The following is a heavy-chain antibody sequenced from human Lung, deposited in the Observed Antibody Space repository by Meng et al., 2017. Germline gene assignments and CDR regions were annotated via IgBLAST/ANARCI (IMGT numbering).Heavy chain of an antibody. J-gene: IGHJ1*01. V-gene: IGHV3-74*01. Sequence: GGSGGGLVLPGGSLILSCAASGFTFTDHWMHWVRQGPGKGLVWVSRINRDGTKPTYADSVKGRFTISRDNAKNTLYLQMNNLRAEDTAFYYCTNDRLNHWGQGALVTVSS. CDR1: GFTFTDHW. CDR3: TNDRLNH. D-gene: IGHD1-1*01. CDR2: INRDGTKP.